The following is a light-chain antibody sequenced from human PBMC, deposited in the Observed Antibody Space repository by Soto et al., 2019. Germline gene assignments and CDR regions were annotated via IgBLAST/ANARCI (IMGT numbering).Light chain of an antibody. CDR3: SSSTTSSTLV. J-gene: IGLJ1*01. CDR1: SSDVGGYNY. V-gene: IGLV2-14*01. Sequence: QSVLTQPASVSGSPGQSITISCTGTSSDVGGYNYVPWYQQHPGKAPKLMIYEVSNRPSGVSNRFSGSKSGNTASLTISGLQAEDEADYYCSSSTTSSTLVFGTGTKV. CDR2: EVS.